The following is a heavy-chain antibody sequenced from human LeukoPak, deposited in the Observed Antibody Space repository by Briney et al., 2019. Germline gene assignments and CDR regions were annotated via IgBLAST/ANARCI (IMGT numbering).Heavy chain of an antibody. J-gene: IGHJ4*02. V-gene: IGHV4-34*01. Sequence: SETLSLTCAVYGGSFSGYYWSWIRQPPGKGLEWIGEINHSGSTNYNPSLKSRVTISVDTSKNQFSLKLSSVTAADTAVYYCAGGLGGVFLEWLSDLYYFDYWGQGTLVTVSS. CDR1: GGSFSGYY. CDR3: AGGLGGVFLEWLSDLYYFDY. CDR2: INHSGST. D-gene: IGHD3-3*01.